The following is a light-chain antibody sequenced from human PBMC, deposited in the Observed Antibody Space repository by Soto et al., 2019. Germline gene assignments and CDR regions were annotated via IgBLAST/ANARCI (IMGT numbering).Light chain of an antibody. CDR3: QESYSTTWT. J-gene: IGKJ1*01. V-gene: IGKV3-15*01. Sequence: EIVMTQSTATLSVSPEERATLSCRASQSVSSNLAWYQQKPGQAPRLLIYGASTRATGIPARFSGSGSGTDFTLTISRLQPGDVATYYCQESYSTTWTFGQGTKVDIK. CDR1: QSVSSN. CDR2: GAS.